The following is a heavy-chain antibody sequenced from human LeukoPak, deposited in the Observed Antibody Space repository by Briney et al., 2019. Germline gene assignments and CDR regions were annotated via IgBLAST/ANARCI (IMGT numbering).Heavy chain of an antibody. CDR3: ARVEFSAVGDY. Sequence: GGSLRLSCAASGFTVSSNYMSWVRQAPGKGLEWVSVIYSGGSTYYAASVKGRFTISRDNSKNTLYLQMNSLRAEDTAVYYCARVEFSAVGDYWGQGTLVTVSS. J-gene: IGHJ4*02. CDR2: IYSGGST. V-gene: IGHV3-53*01. D-gene: IGHD3-10*01. CDR1: GFTVSSNY.